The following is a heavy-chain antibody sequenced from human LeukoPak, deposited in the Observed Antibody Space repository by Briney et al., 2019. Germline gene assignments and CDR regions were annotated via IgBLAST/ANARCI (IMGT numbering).Heavy chain of an antibody. J-gene: IGHJ2*01. CDR2: ISYDGSNK. CDR3: AKTSDLAVAGTGSDWYFDL. Sequence: GGSLRLSCAASGFTFSSYGMHWGRQAPGKGLEWVAVISYDGSNKYYADSVKGRFTISRDNSKNTLYLQINSLRAEDTAVYYCAKTSDLAVAGTGSDWYFDLWGRGTLVTVSS. CDR1: GFTFSSYG. D-gene: IGHD6-19*01. V-gene: IGHV3-30*18.